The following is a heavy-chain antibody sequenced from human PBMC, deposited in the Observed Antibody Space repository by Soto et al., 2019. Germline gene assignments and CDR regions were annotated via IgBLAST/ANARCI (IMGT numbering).Heavy chain of an antibody. Sequence: ASVKVSCKASGYTFTSYGISWGRQAPEQGLEWMGWISAYNGNTNYAQKLQGRVTMTTDTSTSTAYMELRSLRSDDTAVYYCARDFSQLRFLEWLSQYGMDVWGQGTTVTVSS. CDR2: ISAYNGNT. CDR3: ARDFSQLRFLEWLSQYGMDV. V-gene: IGHV1-18*01. CDR1: GYTFTSYG. J-gene: IGHJ6*02. D-gene: IGHD3-3*01.